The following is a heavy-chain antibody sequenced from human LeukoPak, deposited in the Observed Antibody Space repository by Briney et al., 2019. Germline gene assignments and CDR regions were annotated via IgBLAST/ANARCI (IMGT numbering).Heavy chain of an antibody. D-gene: IGHD3-22*01. V-gene: IGHV4-39*07. Sequence: SETLSLTCTVSGGSISSSSYYWGWIRQPPGKGLEWIGSIYYSGRTYYNPSLKSRVTISVDTSKNQFSLKLSSVTAADTAVYYCARDSDSSGYYFDYWGQGTLVTVS. CDR2: IYYSGRT. J-gene: IGHJ4*02. CDR3: ARDSDSSGYYFDY. CDR1: GGSISSSSYY.